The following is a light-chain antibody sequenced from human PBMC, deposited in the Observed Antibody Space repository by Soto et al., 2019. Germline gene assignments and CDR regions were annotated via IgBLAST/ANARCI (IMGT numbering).Light chain of an antibody. V-gene: IGKV2-28*01. CDR3: MQALQTPPA. CDR2: LGS. Sequence: DIVMTQSPLSLPVTPGEPASISYRSSQSLLHSNGYNYLDWYLQKPGQSPQLLIYLGSNRASGVPDRFSGSGSGTDFTLTISRVEAEDVGVYYCMQALQTPPAFGQGTKVEIK. CDR1: QSLLHSNGYNY. J-gene: IGKJ1*01.